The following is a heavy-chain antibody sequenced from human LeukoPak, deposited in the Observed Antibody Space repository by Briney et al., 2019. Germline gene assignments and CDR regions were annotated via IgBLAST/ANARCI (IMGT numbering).Heavy chain of an antibody. J-gene: IGHJ4*02. CDR1: GFTFSSYA. Sequence: PGRSLRLSCAASGFTFSSYAMHWVRQAPGKGLEWVAVISYAGSDKYYADSVKGRFTISRDNSKNTLYLQMDSLRAEDTAVYNCARGGAPSDERGAFDYWGQETLVTVSS. D-gene: IGHD1-26*01. CDR3: ARGGAPSDERGAFDY. CDR2: ISYAGSDK. V-gene: IGHV3-30-3*01.